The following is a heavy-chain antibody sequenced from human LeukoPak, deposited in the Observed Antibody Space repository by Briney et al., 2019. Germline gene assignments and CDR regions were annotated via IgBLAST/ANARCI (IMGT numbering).Heavy chain of an antibody. Sequence: GESLKISCKGSGYSINNYWIGWVRQMPGKGLEWMGIIYPADSDIRYSPSFQGQVTISADKSISTAYLQWSSLKASDTAMYYCARPAYCGGDCYLDYWGQGTLVTVSS. CDR2: IYPADSDI. CDR3: ARPAYCGGDCYLDY. J-gene: IGHJ4*02. D-gene: IGHD2-21*02. V-gene: IGHV5-51*01. CDR1: GYSINNYW.